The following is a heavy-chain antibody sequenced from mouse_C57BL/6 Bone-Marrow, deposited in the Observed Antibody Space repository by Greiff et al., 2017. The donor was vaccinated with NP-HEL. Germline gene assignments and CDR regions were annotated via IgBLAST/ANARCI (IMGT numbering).Heavy chain of an antibody. CDR3: ARSGYGSGCPWFAY. V-gene: IGHV1-18*01. CDR1: GYTFTDYN. CDR2: INPNNGGT. J-gene: IGHJ3*01. D-gene: IGHD1-1*01. Sequence: EVQLQQSGPELVKPGASVKIPCKASGYTFTDYNMDWVKQSHGKSLEWIGDINPNNGGTFYNQKFKGTATLTVDTSSSPAYMELRSLTSEDTAVYYGARSGYGSGCPWFAYWGQGTRVTVSA.